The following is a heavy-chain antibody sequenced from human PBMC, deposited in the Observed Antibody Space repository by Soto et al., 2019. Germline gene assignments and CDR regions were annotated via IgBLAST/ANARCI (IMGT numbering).Heavy chain of an antibody. J-gene: IGHJ4*02. CDR3: ARDVSSIWQEISYDY. D-gene: IGHD6-13*01. CDR2: NIPIFGTA. V-gene: IGHV1-69*01. CDR1: GGTFSSYA. Sequence: QVQLVQSGAEVKKPGSSVRVSCKASGGTFSSYAISWVRQAPGQGLEWMGGNIPIFGTANYAQKFQGRVTITAYESTSTAYMELSSLRSEDTAVYYCARDVSSIWQEISYDYWGQGTLVTVSS.